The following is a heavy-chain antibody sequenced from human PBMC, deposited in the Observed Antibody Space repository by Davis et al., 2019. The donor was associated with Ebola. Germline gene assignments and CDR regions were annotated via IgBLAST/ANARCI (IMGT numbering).Heavy chain of an antibody. J-gene: IGHJ5*02. CDR3: ARSEFGAFDP. V-gene: IGHV4-30-2*01. Sequence: LRLSCAVSGASLSGGSYSRSWVRQPPGKALEWIGNIYKSEKTFYNPSLKSRVTMSIDKSKNQFSLRLSSLTAADTAIYYCARSEFGAFDPWGPGTLVTVST. CDR2: IYKSEKT. D-gene: IGHD2/OR15-2a*01. CDR1: GASLSGGSYS.